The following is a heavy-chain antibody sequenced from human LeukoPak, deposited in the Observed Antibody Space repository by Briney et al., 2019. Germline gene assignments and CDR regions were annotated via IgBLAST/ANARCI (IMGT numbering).Heavy chain of an antibody. J-gene: IGHJ4*02. CDR2: IYSGGNT. V-gene: IGHV3-53*01. CDR3: ARDRRHLVVGGYFDY. CDR1: GFTVSSNY. D-gene: IGHD3-22*01. Sequence: PGGSLRHSCAASGFTVSSNYMSWVRQAPGKGLEWDSVIYSGGNTYYADSVKGRFTISRDNSKNTLYLQMNSLRAEDTAVYYCARDRRHLVVGGYFDYWGQGTLVTVSS.